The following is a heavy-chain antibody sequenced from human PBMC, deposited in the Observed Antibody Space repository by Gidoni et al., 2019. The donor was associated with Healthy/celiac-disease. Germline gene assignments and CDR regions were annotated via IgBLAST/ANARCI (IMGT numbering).Heavy chain of an antibody. CDR3: ARGGWGGVVDY. CDR1: GGSFSGYY. D-gene: IGHD7-27*01. Sequence: QVQLQQWGAGLLQPSETLSLTCAVYGGSFSGYYWGWIRQPPGKGLEWIGEINHSGSTNYNPSLKSRVTISVDTSKNQFSLKLSSVTAADTAVYYCARGGWGGVVDYWGQGTLVTVSS. J-gene: IGHJ4*02. V-gene: IGHV4-34*01. CDR2: INHSGST.